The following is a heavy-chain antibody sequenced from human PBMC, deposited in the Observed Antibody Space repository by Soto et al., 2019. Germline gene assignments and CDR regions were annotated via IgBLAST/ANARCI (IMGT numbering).Heavy chain of an antibody. CDR1: GGSLSSSSYY. D-gene: IGHD3-16*01. CDR2: IYYSGST. Sequence: SETLSLTCTVSGGSLSSSSYYWGWIRQPPGKGLEWIGSIYYSGSTYYNPSLKSRVTISVDSSKSQFSLNLSSVTAADTAIYYCGRGLMNFDYWGQGALVTVSS. J-gene: IGHJ4*02. V-gene: IGHV4-39*07. CDR3: GRGLMNFDY.